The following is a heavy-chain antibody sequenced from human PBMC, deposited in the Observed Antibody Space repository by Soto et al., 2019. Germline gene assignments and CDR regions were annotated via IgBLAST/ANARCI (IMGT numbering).Heavy chain of an antibody. CDR3: ARGSEGFEL. Sequence: QVLLMQSRPEVKKPGASVQVSCKASGYTLNNYGIPWVRQVPAQGLEWMGWISGYNGNTNYAQKIQGRVTVTRDASTATAYMELRSMRSDDTAVYDCARGSEGFELWGQGTLVTVSS. J-gene: IGHJ4*02. CDR2: ISGYNGNT. V-gene: IGHV1-18*01. CDR1: GYTLNNYG. D-gene: IGHD2-15*01.